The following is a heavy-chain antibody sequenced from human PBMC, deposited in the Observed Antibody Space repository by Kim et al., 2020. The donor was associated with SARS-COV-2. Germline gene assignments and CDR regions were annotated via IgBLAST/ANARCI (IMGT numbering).Heavy chain of an antibody. CDR2: ISGSGGST. D-gene: IGHD3-10*01. V-gene: IGHV3-23*01. J-gene: IGHJ4*02. CDR3: ANLPDYYGSEF. Sequence: GGSLRLSCAASGFTFSSSAMSWVRQAPGKVLEWVSAISGSGGSTYYADSVKGRFTISRDNSKNTLYLQMNSLIAEDTAVYYCANLPDYYGSEFWGQGTLVTVSS. CDR1: GFTFSSSA.